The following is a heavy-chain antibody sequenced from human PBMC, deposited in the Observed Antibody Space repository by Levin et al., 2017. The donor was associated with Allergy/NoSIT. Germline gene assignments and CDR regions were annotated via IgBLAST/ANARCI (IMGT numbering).Heavy chain of an antibody. V-gene: IGHV3-21*01. D-gene: IGHD6-6*01. CDR2: ISSSSTYF. CDR1: GFTFSGYT. Sequence: GGSLRLSCAASGFTFSGYTLNWVRQAPGKGLEWVSSISSSSTYFYYADQLKGRFTISRDDAKNSLSLQMNSLRVEDTAVYYCASDGSYDTLDIWGQGTMVTVSS. CDR3: ASDGSYDTLDI. J-gene: IGHJ3*02.